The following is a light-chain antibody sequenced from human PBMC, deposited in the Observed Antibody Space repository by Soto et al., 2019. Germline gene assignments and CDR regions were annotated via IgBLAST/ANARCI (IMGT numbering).Light chain of an antibody. CDR2: DAS. J-gene: IGKJ5*01. CDR1: QSVSSY. V-gene: IGKV3-11*01. CDR3: QQRSNWPIT. Sequence: EIVLTQSPVTLSLSPGERATLSCRASQSVSSYLAWYQQKPGQAPRLLIYDASNRATGIPARFSGSGSGTDFTLTISSLEPEDFAVYYCQQRSNWPITLGQGTRLENK.